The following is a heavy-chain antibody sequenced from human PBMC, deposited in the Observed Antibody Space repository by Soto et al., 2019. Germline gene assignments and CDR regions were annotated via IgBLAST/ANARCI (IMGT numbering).Heavy chain of an antibody. J-gene: IGHJ6*03. V-gene: IGHV1-18*01. CDR1: GYTFTSYG. CDR3: ARDTENQYYDFWSGFYPYYYYMDV. Sequence: GASVKVSCKASGYTFTSYGISWVRQAPGQGLEWMGWISAYNGNTNYAQKLQGRVTMTTDTSTSTAYMELRSLRSDDTAVYYCARDTENQYYDFWSGFYPYYYYMDVWGKGTTVTVS. CDR2: ISAYNGNT. D-gene: IGHD3-3*01.